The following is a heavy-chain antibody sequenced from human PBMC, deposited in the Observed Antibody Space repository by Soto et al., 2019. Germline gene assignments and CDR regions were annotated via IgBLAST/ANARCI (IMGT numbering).Heavy chain of an antibody. CDR3: ARRADVCTYYYYGMDV. J-gene: IGHJ6*02. CDR1: GGSFSGYY. D-gene: IGHD2-8*01. V-gene: IGHV4-34*01. Sequence: SETLSLTCAVYGGSFSGYYWSWIRQPPGKGLEWIGEINHSGSTNYNPSLRSRVTISVDTSKNQFSLKLSSVTAADTAVYYCARRADVCTYYYYGMDVWGQGTTVTVSS. CDR2: INHSGST.